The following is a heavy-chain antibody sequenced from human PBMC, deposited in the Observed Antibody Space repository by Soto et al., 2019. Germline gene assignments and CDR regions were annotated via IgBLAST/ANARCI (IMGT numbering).Heavy chain of an antibody. CDR2: IHYDGRT. CDR1: GGSITGTYYY. V-gene: IGHV4-39*01. Sequence: QLQLQESGPGLVKPSETLSLTCTVSGGSITGTYYYWGWIRQSPVKGLEYIESIHYDGRTYYNPSLQGRVTVSVDPCNSQFSLRLAFVTAADTCVYFCARHGSGTYSPIDYWGQGILVTVSS. J-gene: IGHJ4*02. D-gene: IGHD3-10*01. CDR3: ARHGSGTYSPIDY.